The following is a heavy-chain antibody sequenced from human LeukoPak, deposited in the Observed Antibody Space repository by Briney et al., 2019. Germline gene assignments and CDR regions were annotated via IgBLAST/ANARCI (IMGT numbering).Heavy chain of an antibody. D-gene: IGHD3-3*01. CDR3: ATDRGWRTSGYYLYYFEY. CDR1: GFTFSSYA. J-gene: IGHJ4*02. V-gene: IGHV3-7*01. Sequence: GGSLRLSCAASGFTFSSYAMSWVRQAPGKGLEWVASIKHDGSEKYYVDSVRGRFTISRDNTKNSLYLQMSSLRAEDTAVYYCATDRGWRTSGYYLYYFEYWGQGTLVTFSS. CDR2: IKHDGSEK.